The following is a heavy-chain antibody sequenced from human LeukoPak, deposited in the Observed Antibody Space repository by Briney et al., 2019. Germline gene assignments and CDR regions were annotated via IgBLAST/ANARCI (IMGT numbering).Heavy chain of an antibody. J-gene: IGHJ5*02. CDR1: GGSISGYY. D-gene: IGHD1-14*01. CDR2: IYYSGNT. V-gene: IGHV4-59*08. CDR3: AGLIRPGWFDP. Sequence: SETLSLTCTVSGGSISGYYWNWIRQPPGKGLEWIGYIYYSGNTNYNPSLKSRVTISLDTSKNQFSLKLSSVTAADTAVYYCAGLIRPGWFDPWGQGTLVTVSS.